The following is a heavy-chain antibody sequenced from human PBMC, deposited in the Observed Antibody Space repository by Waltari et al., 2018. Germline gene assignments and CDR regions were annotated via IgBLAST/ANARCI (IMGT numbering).Heavy chain of an antibody. CDR2: INHDGGT. D-gene: IGHD2-2*02. V-gene: IGHV4-34*01. CDR3: AIRRCSVTNCYMRNWFDP. J-gene: IGHJ5*02. CDR1: GGSFSGYY. Sequence: QVQLQQWGAGLLKPSETLSLTCAVYGGSFSGYYWTWIRQPPGKGLELIGEINHDGGTSYNPSLKSRATISVDTSKNQLSLILNSVTAADTAVYYCAIRRCSVTNCYMRNWFDPWGQGILVTVSS.